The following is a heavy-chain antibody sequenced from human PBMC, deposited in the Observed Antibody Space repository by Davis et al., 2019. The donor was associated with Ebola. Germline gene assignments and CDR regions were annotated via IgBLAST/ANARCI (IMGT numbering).Heavy chain of an antibody. D-gene: IGHD4-11*01. CDR1: ELTFSTRW. V-gene: IGHV3-11*04. J-gene: IGHJ6*03. Sequence: PGGSLRLSCEASELTFSTRWMGWLRQAPGKVLEWVAHISTTGGTIYYADSVKGRFTISRGNANNSPYLQMNSLTMDDTALYFCARDPPNGLPVYYMDVWGKGTTVTVSS. CDR3: ARDPPNGLPVYYMDV. CDR2: ISTTGGTI.